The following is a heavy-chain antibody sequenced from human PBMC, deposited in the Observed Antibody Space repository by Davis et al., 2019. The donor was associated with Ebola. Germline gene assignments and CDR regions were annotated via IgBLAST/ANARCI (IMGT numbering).Heavy chain of an antibody. D-gene: IGHD6-13*01. V-gene: IGHV3-15*01. CDR3: TTGEASIIAAAGTGGDDY. CDR2: IKIKIDGGTT. Sequence: GSLRLSCAASGFTFSSYGMHWVRQAPGKGLEWVGRIKIKIDGGTTDYAAHVKGRFTISRDDSKNTLYLQMNSLKTEDTAVYYRTTGEASIIAAAGTGGDDYWGQGTLVTVSS. J-gene: IGHJ4*02. CDR1: GFTFSSYG.